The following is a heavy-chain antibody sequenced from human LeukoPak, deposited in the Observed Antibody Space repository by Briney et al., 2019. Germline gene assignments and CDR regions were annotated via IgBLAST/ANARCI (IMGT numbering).Heavy chain of an antibody. CDR1: GGSISSYY. CDR2: IYYSGST. J-gene: IGHJ4*02. D-gene: IGHD3-10*01. Sequence: PSETLSLTCTVSGGSISSYYWSWIRQPPGKGLEWIGYIYYSGSTNYNPSLKSRVTISVDTSKNQFSLKLSSVTAADTAVYYCARLPKYYYGSGSFQYYFDYWGQGTLVTVSS. CDR3: ARLPKYYYGSGSFQYYFDY. V-gene: IGHV4-59*08.